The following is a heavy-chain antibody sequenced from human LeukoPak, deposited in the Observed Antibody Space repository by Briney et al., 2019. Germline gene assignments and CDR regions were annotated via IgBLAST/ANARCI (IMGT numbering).Heavy chain of an antibody. CDR2: IIPIFGTA. J-gene: IGHJ4*02. CDR1: GYTFTSYG. D-gene: IGHD6-13*01. CDR3: ARGGIAAAGSFDY. Sequence: SVKVSCKASGYTFTSYGISWVRQAPGQGLEWMGGIIPIFGTANYAQKFQGRVTITADESTSTAYMELSSLRSEDTAVYYCARGGIAAAGSFDYWGQGTLVTVSS. V-gene: IGHV1-69*13.